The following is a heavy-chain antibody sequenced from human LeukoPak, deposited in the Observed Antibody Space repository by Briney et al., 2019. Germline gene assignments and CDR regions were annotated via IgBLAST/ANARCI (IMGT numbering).Heavy chain of an antibody. CDR2: IYPGDSDT. J-gene: IGHJ3*02. CDR3: ARRASGSYSDGHDAFDI. V-gene: IGHV5-51*01. D-gene: IGHD1-26*01. CDR1: GYSFTSSW. Sequence: GESLKISCKGSGYSFTSSWIGWVRQMPGKGLEWMGIIYPGDSDTRYSPSFQGQVTISADKSISTAYLQWSSLKAADTAMYYCARRASGSYSDGHDAFDIWGQGTMVTVSS.